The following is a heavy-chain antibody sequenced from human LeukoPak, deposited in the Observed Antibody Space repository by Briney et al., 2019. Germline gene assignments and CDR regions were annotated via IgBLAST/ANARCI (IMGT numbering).Heavy chain of an antibody. CDR1: GFTVSRNY. Sequence: GGSLRLSCAASGFTVSRNYMSWVRQAPSKELEWVSPTYSGGSTYYADSVKCGFTVSSDSSKNTLYLQMNNLQAEDTAIYYCARAQDYCSGSTCYGYFQYWGQGTLVTVSS. D-gene: IGHD2-15*01. CDR3: ARAQDYCSGSTCYGYFQY. J-gene: IGHJ1*01. CDR2: TYSGGST. V-gene: IGHV3-53*01.